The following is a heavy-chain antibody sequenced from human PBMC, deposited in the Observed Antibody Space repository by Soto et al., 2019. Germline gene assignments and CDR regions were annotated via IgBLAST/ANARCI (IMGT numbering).Heavy chain of an antibody. D-gene: IGHD2-21*01. CDR3: APTTEMKAIFHPHSSYGMDV. CDR1: AFTFTSPA. CDR2: IVVGRGNT. V-gene: IGHV1-58*01. J-gene: IGHJ6*02. Sequence: ASPKVFCKASAFTFTSPAVQWVRQARGQRLEWTGWIVVGRGNTNYAQKFQERVTITRDMSTSTAYMEISSLTSEDTAVHYCAPTTEMKAIFHPHSSYGMDVWGQGTTVTVSS.